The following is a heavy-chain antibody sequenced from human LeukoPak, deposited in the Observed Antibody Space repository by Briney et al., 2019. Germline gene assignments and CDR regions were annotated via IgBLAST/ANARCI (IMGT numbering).Heavy chain of an antibody. CDR1: GFTFSSYE. CDR2: ISYDGSNK. V-gene: IGHV3-30*18. Sequence: GGSLRLSCAASGFTFSSYEMNWVRQAPGKGLEWVAVISYDGSNKYYADSVKGRFTISRDNSKNTLYLQMNSLRAEDTAVYYCAKDDGVVPAVLDVWGKGTTVTVSS. D-gene: IGHD2-2*01. J-gene: IGHJ6*04. CDR3: AKDDGVVPAVLDV.